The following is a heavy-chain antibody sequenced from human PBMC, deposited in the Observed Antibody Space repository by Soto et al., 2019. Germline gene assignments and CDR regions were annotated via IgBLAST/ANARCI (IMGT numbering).Heavy chain of an antibody. Sequence: GGSLRLSCAASGFTFSSYSMNWVRQAPGKGLEWVSYISSSSSTIYYADSVKGRFTISRDNAKNSLYLQMNSLRAEDTAVYYCARAGPVDVSSSWYRIAVAGTANNWFDLWGQGTLVTVSS. CDR3: ARAGPVDVSSSWYRIAVAGTANNWFDL. CDR2: ISSSSSTI. D-gene: IGHD6-19*01. V-gene: IGHV3-48*01. CDR1: GFTFSSYS. J-gene: IGHJ5*02.